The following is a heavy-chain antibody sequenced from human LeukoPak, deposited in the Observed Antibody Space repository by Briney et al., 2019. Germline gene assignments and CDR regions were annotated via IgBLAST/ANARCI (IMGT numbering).Heavy chain of an antibody. D-gene: IGHD3-10*01. V-gene: IGHV3-23*01. CDR2: ISGSGGST. J-gene: IGHJ4*02. CDR1: GFTFSSYW. CDR3: AKVWFGELLADFDY. Sequence: PGGSLRLSCAASGFTFSSYWMSWVRQAPGKGLEWVSAISGSGGSTYYADSVKGRFTISRDNSKNTLYLQMNSLRAEDTAVYYCAKVWFGELLADFDYWGQGTLVTVSS.